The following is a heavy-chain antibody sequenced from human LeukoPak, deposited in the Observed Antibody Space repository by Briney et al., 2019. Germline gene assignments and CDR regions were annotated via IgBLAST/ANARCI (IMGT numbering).Heavy chain of an antibody. CDR1: GFTFSTYA. CDR2: ISGSGGYT. D-gene: IGHD1-1*01. CDR3: AKEAGERRQQQAADY. V-gene: IGHV3-23*01. Sequence: GGSLRLSCAASGFTFSTYAMSWVRQAPGKGLEWVSSISGSGGYTFYADPVKGRFTISRDNSKNTPYLQMNSLRADDTAIYYCAKEAGERRQQQAADYWGQGSLVTVSS. J-gene: IGHJ4*02.